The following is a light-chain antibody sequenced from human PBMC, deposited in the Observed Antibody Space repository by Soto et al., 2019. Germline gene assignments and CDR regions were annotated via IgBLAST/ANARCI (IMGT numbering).Light chain of an antibody. CDR3: QQYDSYATWK. CDR2: DAS. V-gene: IGKV1-5*01. CDR1: QSIGSR. J-gene: IGKJ1*01. Sequence: IQMTQSPSTLSASVGDRVTITCRASQSIGSRLAWYQQRPGKAPKLLIYDASSLESGVPSRFTGSGSGTEFTLNIGSLQPDDFASYYCQQYDSYATWKCGQGTKVDIK.